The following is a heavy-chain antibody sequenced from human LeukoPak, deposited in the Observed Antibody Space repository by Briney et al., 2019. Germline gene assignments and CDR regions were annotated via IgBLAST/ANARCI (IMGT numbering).Heavy chain of an antibody. CDR3: ARDVSGYSSAWEN. J-gene: IGHJ4*02. Sequence: ASVKVSCKASGYTFTSHGISWVRQAPGQGLEWMGWISAYNDNTNYAQRLQGRVTMTTDTSTSTAYMELRSLRSDDTAVYYCARDVSGYSSAWENWGQGTLVTVSS. CDR2: ISAYNDNT. CDR1: GYTFTSHG. V-gene: IGHV1-18*01. D-gene: IGHD6-19*01.